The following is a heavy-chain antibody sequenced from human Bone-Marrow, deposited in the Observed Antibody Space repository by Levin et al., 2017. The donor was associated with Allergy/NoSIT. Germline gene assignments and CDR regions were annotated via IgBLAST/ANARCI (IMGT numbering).Heavy chain of an antibody. CDR2: IYHSGST. V-gene: IGHV4-38-2*01. Sequence: SQTLSLTCAVSGYSISSGYYWGWIRQPPGKGLEWIGSIYHSGSTYYNPSLKSRVIISVDTSKNQFSLKVSSVTAADTAVYYCARAAYGSGSPLYGMDVWGQGTTVTVSS. CDR3: ARAAYGSGSPLYGMDV. CDR1: GYSISSGYY. D-gene: IGHD3-10*01. J-gene: IGHJ6*02.